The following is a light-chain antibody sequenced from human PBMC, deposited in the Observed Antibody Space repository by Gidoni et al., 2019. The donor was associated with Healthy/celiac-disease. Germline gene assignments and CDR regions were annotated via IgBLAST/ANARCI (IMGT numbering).Light chain of an antibody. J-gene: IGKJ2*04. V-gene: IGKV3-15*01. CDR2: GAS. CDR3: QQYNNWPPRGS. Sequence: EIVMTQSPATLSVSPGERATLSCRASQSVSSNLAWYQQKPGQAPRLLIYGASTRATGIPARFSGSGSGTEFTLTISSLQSEDFAVYYCQQYNNWPPRGSFXXXTKLEIK. CDR1: QSVSSN.